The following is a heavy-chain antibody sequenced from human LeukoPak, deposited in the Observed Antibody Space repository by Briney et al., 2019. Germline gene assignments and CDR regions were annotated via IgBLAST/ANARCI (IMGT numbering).Heavy chain of an antibody. D-gene: IGHD3-16*02. CDR1: GFTFSTYA. Sequence: GGSLRLSCAASGFTFSTYAMNWVRQAPGEGLEWVSSIGGSSTSLYYADSLKGRFTISRDNAKNTLYLQMNSLRAEDTAVYYCAKDMDDYVWGSYHGLDYWGQGTLVTVSS. J-gene: IGHJ4*02. CDR3: AKDMDDYVWGSYHGLDY. V-gene: IGHV3-21*04. CDR2: IGGSSTSL.